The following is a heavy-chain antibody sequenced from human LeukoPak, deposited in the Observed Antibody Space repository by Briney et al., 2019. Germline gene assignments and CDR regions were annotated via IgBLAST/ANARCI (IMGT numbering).Heavy chain of an antibody. Sequence: SETLSLTCTVSGGSISSYYWSWIRQPPGKGLEWIGYIYYNGSTNYNPSLKSRVTISVDTSKNQFSLKLSSVTAADTAVYYCARGYYDSSGYYPDYWGQGTLVTVSS. D-gene: IGHD3-22*01. CDR2: IYYNGST. J-gene: IGHJ4*02. CDR1: GGSISSYY. CDR3: ARGYYDSSGYYPDY. V-gene: IGHV4-59*01.